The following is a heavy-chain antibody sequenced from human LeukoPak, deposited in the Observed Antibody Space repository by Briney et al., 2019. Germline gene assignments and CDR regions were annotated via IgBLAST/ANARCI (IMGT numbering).Heavy chain of an antibody. Sequence: GGSLRLSCAASGFTFSNYWMHWVRQAPGEGLVWVSRINGDGSHTVYADSVKGGFTISRDNANNTLFLQMRSLRVEDTAVYYCVRDWAHFDFDSWGQGTLVTVSS. J-gene: IGHJ5*01. CDR1: GFTFSNYW. CDR2: INGDGSHT. D-gene: IGHD3-16*01. V-gene: IGHV3-74*03. CDR3: VRDWAHFDFDS.